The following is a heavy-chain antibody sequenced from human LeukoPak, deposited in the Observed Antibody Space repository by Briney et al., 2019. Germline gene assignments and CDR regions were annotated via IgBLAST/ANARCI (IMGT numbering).Heavy chain of an antibody. J-gene: IGHJ4*02. CDR2: ISAYNGNT. CDR3: ARDSGYSYNERFDY. CDR1: GYTFTSYG. V-gene: IGHV1-18*01. Sequence: ASVKVSCKASGYTFTSYGISWVRHAPGQGLEWMGWISAYNGNTGYAQNLQGRVTMTTDTSASTAYMELRSLRSDDTAVYYCARDSGYSYNERFDYWGQGTLVTVSS. D-gene: IGHD5-12*01.